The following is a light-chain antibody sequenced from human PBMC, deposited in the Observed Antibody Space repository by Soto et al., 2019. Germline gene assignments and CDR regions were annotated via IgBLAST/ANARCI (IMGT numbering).Light chain of an antibody. J-gene: IGLJ2*01. CDR1: TSDVVSYNL. Sequence: QYMLTHPASVSGSPGQSITISCTGTTSDVVSYNLVSWYQQHPGKAPKLLISEVIKRPSGVSNRFSGSKSGNTASLTISRLQAEDEAHFYCCSYAGSFTVIFGGGTKVTVL. CDR3: CSYAGSFTVI. CDR2: EVI. V-gene: IGLV2-23*02.